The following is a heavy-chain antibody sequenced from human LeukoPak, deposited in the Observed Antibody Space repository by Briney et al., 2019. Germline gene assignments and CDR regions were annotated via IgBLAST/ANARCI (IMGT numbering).Heavy chain of an antibody. Sequence: SETLSLTCAVYGGSFSGYCWSWIRQPPGKGLEWIGEINHSGSTNYNPSLKSRVTISVDTSKNQFSLKLSSVTAADTAVYYCARSIRIAVAGTGRFDYWGQGTLVTVSS. V-gene: IGHV4-34*01. CDR2: INHSGST. D-gene: IGHD6-19*01. J-gene: IGHJ4*02. CDR3: ARSIRIAVAGTGRFDY. CDR1: GGSFSGYC.